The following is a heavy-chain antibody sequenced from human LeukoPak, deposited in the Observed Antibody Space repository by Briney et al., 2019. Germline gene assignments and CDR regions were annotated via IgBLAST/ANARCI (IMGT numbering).Heavy chain of an antibody. CDR2: IYPGDSDT. J-gene: IGHJ6*03. CDR3: ARFNGEAVSSGWYNHYYYYMDV. V-gene: IGHV5-51*01. CDR1: GYSFTSYW. Sequence: KPGESLKISRKGSGYSFTSYWIGWVRQMPGKGLEWMGIIYPGDSDTRYSPSFQGQVTISADKSISTAYLQWSSLKASDTAMYYCARFNGEAVSSGWYNHYYYYMDVWGKGTTVTVSS. D-gene: IGHD6-19*01.